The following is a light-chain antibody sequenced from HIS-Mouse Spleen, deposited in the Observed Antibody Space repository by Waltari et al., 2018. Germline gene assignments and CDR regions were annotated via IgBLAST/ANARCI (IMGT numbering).Light chain of an antibody. CDR2: KDS. Sequence: SSELTQPSSVSVSPGQTARLTCSGDVLAKKYARWFQQKPGQAPVLVIYKDSERPSGTPGRFSGSSSGTTVTLTISVAQVEDEADYYCYSAADNSGVFGGGTKLTVL. CDR3: YSAADNSGV. V-gene: IGLV3-27*01. CDR1: VLAKKY. J-gene: IGLJ2*01.